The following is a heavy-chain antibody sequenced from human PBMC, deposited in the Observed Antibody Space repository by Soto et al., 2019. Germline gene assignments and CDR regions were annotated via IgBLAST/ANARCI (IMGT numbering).Heavy chain of an antibody. CDR1: GGTFSRYI. CDR3: ASGYDFWSGYYGEYYYNMDV. CDR2: IIPIFGTT. D-gene: IGHD3-3*01. J-gene: IGHJ6*03. Sequence: SVKVSCKASGGTFSRYIISWVRQAPGQGLEWMGGIIPIFGTTNYALTFQGRATITADGSTSTVYMELSSLRSEDTAVYYCASGYDFWSGYYGEYYYNMDVWGQGTTVTVS. V-gene: IGHV1-69*13.